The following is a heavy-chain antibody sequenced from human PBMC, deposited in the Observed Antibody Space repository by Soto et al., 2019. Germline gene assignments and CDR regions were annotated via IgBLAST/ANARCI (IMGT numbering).Heavy chain of an antibody. D-gene: IGHD2-15*01. V-gene: IGHV1-69*13. Sequence: GASVKVSCKASGGTFSSYAISWVRQAPGQGLEWMGGIIPIFGTANYAQKFQGRVTITADESTSTAYMELSSLRSEDTAVYYCARGHLGYCSGGRCYRVLDYWGQGTLVTVSS. CDR2: IIPIFGTA. CDR3: ARGHLGYCSGGRCYRVLDY. J-gene: IGHJ4*02. CDR1: GGTFSSYA.